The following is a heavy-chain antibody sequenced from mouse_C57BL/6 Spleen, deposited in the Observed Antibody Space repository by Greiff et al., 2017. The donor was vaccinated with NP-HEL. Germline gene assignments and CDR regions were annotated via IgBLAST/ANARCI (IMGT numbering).Heavy chain of an antibody. V-gene: IGHV1-50*01. CDR3: ARLYYYGSSLYWYFDV. Sequence: QVQLQQPGAELVKPGASVKLSCKASGYTFTSYWMQWVKQRPGQGLEWIGEIDPSDSYTNYNQKFKGKATLTVDTSSSTAYMQLSSLTSEDSAVYYCARLYYYGSSLYWYFDVWGTGTTVTVSS. D-gene: IGHD1-1*01. J-gene: IGHJ1*03. CDR2: IDPSDSYT. CDR1: GYTFTSYW.